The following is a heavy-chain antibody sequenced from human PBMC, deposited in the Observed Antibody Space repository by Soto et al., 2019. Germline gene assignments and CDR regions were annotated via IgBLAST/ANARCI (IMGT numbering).Heavy chain of an antibody. D-gene: IGHD3-22*01. CDR1: GGTFSSYA. V-gene: IGHV1-69*13. CDR2: IIPTFGTA. J-gene: IGHJ4*02. Sequence: GASVKVSCKASGGTFSSYAISWVRQAPGQGLEWMGGIIPTFGTANYAQKFQGRVTITADESTSTAYMELSSLRSEDTAVYYCARGITTWPPFDYWGQGTLVTVSS. CDR3: ARGITTWPPFDY.